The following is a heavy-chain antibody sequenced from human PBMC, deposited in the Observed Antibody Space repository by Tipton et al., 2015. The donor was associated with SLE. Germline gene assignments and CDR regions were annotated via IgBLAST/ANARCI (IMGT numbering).Heavy chain of an antibody. CDR1: GGSISSHY. Sequence: TLSLTCTVSGGSISSHYWSWIRQPPGKGLEWIGYISYSGSTNYNPSLKSRVTISVDTSKNQFSLKLSSVTAADTAVYYCARDVYSSSWYFDYWGQGTRVTVAS. CDR2: ISYSGST. V-gene: IGHV4-59*11. CDR3: ARDVYSSSWYFDY. D-gene: IGHD6-13*01. J-gene: IGHJ4*02.